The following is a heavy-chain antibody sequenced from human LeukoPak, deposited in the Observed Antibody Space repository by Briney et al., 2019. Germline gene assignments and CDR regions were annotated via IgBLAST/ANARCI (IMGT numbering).Heavy chain of an antibody. V-gene: IGHV4-30-4*08. CDR3: ASWYYDFWSGYRSGFDY. J-gene: IGHJ4*01. CDR1: GGSISSGDYY. D-gene: IGHD3-3*01. CDR2: IYYSGST. Sequence: PSETLSLTCTVSGGSISSGDYYWSWIRQPPGKGLEWIGYIYYSGSTYYNPSLKSRVTISVDTSKNQFSLKLSSVTAADTAVYYCASWYYDFWSGYRSGFDYWGQEPWSPSPQ.